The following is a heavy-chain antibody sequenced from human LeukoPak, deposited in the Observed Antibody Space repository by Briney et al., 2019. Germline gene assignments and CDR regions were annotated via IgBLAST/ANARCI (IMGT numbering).Heavy chain of an antibody. V-gene: IGHV4-59*01. J-gene: IGHJ3*01. CDR1: GDSINSYF. Sequence: SETLSLTCTVSGDSINSYFWTWIRQPPGKGLEWLGYIYSRGTTAYNPSLERRLTMSTDTSKNQFSLTLRSVTTTDTAVYFCARVTRTHDAFDVWGQPIMVTVSS. CDR3: ARVTRTHDAFDV. D-gene: IGHD2-21*02. CDR2: IYSRGTT.